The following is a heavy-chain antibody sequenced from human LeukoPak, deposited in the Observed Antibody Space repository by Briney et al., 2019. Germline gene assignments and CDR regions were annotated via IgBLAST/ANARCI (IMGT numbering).Heavy chain of an antibody. CDR3: ARDPSVGPTPFDF. Sequence: PGGSLRLSCAASGFTFSSYSMSWVRQTPGKGLEWLSYISSGGSGLYYADSVKGRFTISRDNAKNSLYLQMNSLTDEDTAVYYCARDPSVGPTPFDFWGQGTLVTVSS. J-gene: IGHJ4*02. CDR1: GFTFSSYS. CDR2: ISSGGSGL. D-gene: IGHD4-23*01. V-gene: IGHV3-48*02.